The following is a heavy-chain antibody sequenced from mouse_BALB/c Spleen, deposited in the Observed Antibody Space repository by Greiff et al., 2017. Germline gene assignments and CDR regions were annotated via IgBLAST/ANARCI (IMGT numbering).Heavy chain of an antibody. CDR3: ARGNGWFAY. CDR2: ISSGGST. J-gene: IGHJ3*01. CDR1: GFSFSSYA. V-gene: IGHV5-6-5*01. Sequence: EVKLMESGGGLVKPGGSLKLSCAASGFSFSSYAMSWVRQTPEKRLEWVASISSGGSTYYPDSVKGRFTISRDNARNNLYLQMSSLRSEDTAMYYCARGNGWFAYWGQGTLVTVSA.